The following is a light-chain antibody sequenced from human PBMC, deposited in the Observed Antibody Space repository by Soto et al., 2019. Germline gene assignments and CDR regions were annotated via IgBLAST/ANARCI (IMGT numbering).Light chain of an antibody. CDR3: QHRSNWPVT. V-gene: IGKV3-11*01. CDR2: DAS. J-gene: IGKJ3*01. Sequence: EIVLTQSPATLSLSPGERAILSCRASQSVGTYLAWYQQKPGQAPRLLIYDASNTATGIPARFSGSGSGTDFTLTISSLGPEEFAGYYCQHRSNWPVTFRPGTNVDIK. CDR1: QSVGTY.